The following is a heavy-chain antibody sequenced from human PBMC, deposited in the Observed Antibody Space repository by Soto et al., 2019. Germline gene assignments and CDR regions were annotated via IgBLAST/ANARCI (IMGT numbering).Heavy chain of an antibody. Sequence: GGSLRLSCAASGFTFSSYAMSWVRQAPGKGLEWVSAISGSGGSTYYADSVKGRFTISRDNSKNTLYLQMNSLRAEDTAVYYCAKVPWEFEFWSGYPQYYFDYWGQGTLVTVSS. J-gene: IGHJ4*02. CDR2: ISGSGGST. CDR3: AKVPWEFEFWSGYPQYYFDY. D-gene: IGHD3-3*01. V-gene: IGHV3-23*01. CDR1: GFTFSSYA.